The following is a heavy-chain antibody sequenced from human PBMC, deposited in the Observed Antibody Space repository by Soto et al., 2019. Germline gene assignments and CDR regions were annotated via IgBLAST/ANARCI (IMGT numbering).Heavy chain of an antibody. J-gene: IGHJ4*02. CDR3: ARRYAGNFDY. CDR1: GGSISSYY. Sequence: QVQLQESGPGLVKPSETLSLTCTVSGGSISSYYWSWIRQPPGKGLEWIGYIYYSGSTNYNPSLNRRVTISVATSKNQFSLKLSSVTAADTAVYYCARRYAGNFDYWGQGTLVTVSS. V-gene: IGHV4-59*01. CDR2: IYYSGST. D-gene: IGHD2-8*01.